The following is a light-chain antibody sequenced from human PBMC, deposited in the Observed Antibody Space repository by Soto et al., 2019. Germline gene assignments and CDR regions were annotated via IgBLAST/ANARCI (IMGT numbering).Light chain of an antibody. Sequence: DIQMTQSPSSLSASVGDRVTITRRASQDISNFLVWFQQRPGKVPKRLXYSANRLESGVPARFSGSGSGTELTLTISSLQSEDFAVYYCQQHNNWPPITFGQGTRLEIK. V-gene: IGKV1-17*03. CDR1: QDISNF. CDR2: SAN. J-gene: IGKJ5*01. CDR3: QQHNNWPPIT.